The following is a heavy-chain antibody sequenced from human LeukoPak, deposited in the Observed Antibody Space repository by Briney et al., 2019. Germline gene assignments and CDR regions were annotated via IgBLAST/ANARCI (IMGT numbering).Heavy chain of an antibody. J-gene: IGHJ6*02. V-gene: IGHV4-34*01. CDR3: ARGGSSWSPIGYYYYYYGMDV. CDR2: INHSGST. D-gene: IGHD6-13*01. Sequence: SETLSLTCAVYGGSFSGYYWSWIRQPPGKGLEWIGEINHSGSTNYNPSLKSRVTISVDTSKNQFSLKLSSVTAADTAVYYRARGGSSWSPIGYYYYYYGMDVWGQGTTVTVSS. CDR1: GGSFSGYY.